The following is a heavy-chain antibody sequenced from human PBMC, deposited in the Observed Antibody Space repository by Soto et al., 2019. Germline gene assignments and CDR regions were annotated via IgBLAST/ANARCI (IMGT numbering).Heavy chain of an antibody. CDR1: GYTFTAYH. Sequence: QVQLVQSGAEVKEPGDSVRDSCEASGYTFTAYHIPWLRQAPGQGLEWMGWNNPKFGDTTYAQDFQGRVSMTRDMAISKVYLELSRLTSDDTAIFYCARTMDYYYGRGRGNGHGVWCQGTTVTVFS. CDR3: ARTMDYYYGRGRGNGHGV. D-gene: IGHD3-10*02. J-gene: IGHJ6*02. V-gene: IGHV1-2*02. CDR2: NNPKFGDT.